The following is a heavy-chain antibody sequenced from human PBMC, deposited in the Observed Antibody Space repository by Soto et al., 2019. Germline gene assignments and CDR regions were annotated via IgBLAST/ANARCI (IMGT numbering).Heavy chain of an antibody. V-gene: IGHV4-39*01. CDR1: GGSISSSSYY. CDR2: IYYSGST. CDR3: ARQVGDTVPPIEFDY. Sequence: QLQLQESGPGLVKPSETLSLTCTVSGGSISSSSYYWGWIRQPPGKGLEWIGSIYYSGSTYYNPSLKSRVTISVDTSKNQFYLKLSSVTAADTAVYYCARQVGDTVPPIEFDYWGQGTLVTVSS. D-gene: IGHD1-26*01. J-gene: IGHJ4*02.